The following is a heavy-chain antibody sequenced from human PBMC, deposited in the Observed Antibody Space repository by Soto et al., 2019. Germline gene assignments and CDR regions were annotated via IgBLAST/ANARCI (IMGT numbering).Heavy chain of an antibody. D-gene: IGHD6-13*01. Sequence: QVQLVESGGGVVQPGRSLRLSCTASGFTFSIYGMHWVRQAPGKGLEWVAVISYDVSNKYYADSVKGRFTISRDNSKKTLYLHMNSLRAEDTAVYYCAKSIEAHGSLDYWGQGALVTVSS. J-gene: IGHJ4*02. V-gene: IGHV3-30*18. CDR3: AKSIEAHGSLDY. CDR1: GFTFSIYG. CDR2: ISYDVSNK.